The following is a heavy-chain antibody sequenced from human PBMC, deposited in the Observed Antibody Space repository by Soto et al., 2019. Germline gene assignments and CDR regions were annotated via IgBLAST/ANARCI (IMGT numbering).Heavy chain of an antibody. V-gene: IGHV3-53*01. CDR3: ARESRQQLAPLDAFDI. D-gene: IGHD6-13*01. J-gene: IGHJ3*02. CDR2: IYSGGST. CDR1: GFTFSDYW. Sequence: PGGSLRLSCAGSGFTFSDYWMNWVRQAPGKGLEWVSVIYSGGSTYYADSVKGRFTISRDNSMNTLYLQMNSLRAKDTAVYYCARESRQQLAPLDAFDIWGQGTMVTVSS.